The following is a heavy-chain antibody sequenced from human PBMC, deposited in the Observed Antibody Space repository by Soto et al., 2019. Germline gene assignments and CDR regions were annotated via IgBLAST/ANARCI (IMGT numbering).Heavy chain of an antibody. V-gene: IGHV1-8*01. CDR3: ARGSPEPHIVATITRHYYYYYYYMDV. D-gene: IGHD5-12*01. CDR1: GYTFTSYD. Sequence: ASVKVSCKASGYTFTSYDINWVRQATGQGLEWMGWMNPNSGNTGYAQKFQGRVTMTRNTSISTAYMELSSLRSEDTAVYYCARGSPEPHIVATITRHYYYYYYYMDVWGKGTTVTVSS. J-gene: IGHJ6*03. CDR2: MNPNSGNT.